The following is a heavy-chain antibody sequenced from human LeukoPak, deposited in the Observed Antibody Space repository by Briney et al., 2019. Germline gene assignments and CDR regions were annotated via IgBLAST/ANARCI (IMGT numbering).Heavy chain of an antibody. CDR3: ARENYYDSSGYYYY. J-gene: IGHJ4*02. Sequence: SETLSLTCAVYGGSFSGYYWSWIRQPPGKGLEWIGEINHSGSTNYNPSLKSRVTISVDTSKNQFSLKLSSVTAADTAVYYCARENYYDSSGYYYYWGQGTLVTVSS. V-gene: IGHV4-34*01. CDR2: INHSGST. CDR1: GGSFSGYY. D-gene: IGHD3-22*01.